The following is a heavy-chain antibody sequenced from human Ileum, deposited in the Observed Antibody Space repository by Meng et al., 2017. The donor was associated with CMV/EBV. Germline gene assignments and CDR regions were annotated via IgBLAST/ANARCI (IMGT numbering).Heavy chain of an antibody. D-gene: IGHD5-18*01. J-gene: IGHJ4*02. CDR1: GYTFTSYY. V-gene: IGHV1-46*01. CDR2: INPSGGST. CDR3: AREGYSYGSPPDY. Sequence: KASGYTFTSYYMHWVRQAPGQGLEWMGIINPSGGSTSYAQKFKGRVTMTRDTSTSTVYMELSSLRSEDTAVYYCAREGYSYGSPPDYWGQGTLVTVSS.